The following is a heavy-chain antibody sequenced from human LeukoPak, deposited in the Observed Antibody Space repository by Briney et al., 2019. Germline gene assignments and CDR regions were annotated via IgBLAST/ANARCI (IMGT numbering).Heavy chain of an antibody. Sequence: GGSLRLSCAASGFTFSSYAMHWVRQAPGKGLEWVAVISYDGSNKYYADSVKGRFTISRDNSKNTLYLQMNSLRAEDTAVYYCARETPNTGWGLDYWGQGTLVTVSS. CDR2: ISYDGSNK. V-gene: IGHV3-30*04. CDR3: ARETPNTGWGLDY. D-gene: IGHD1-14*01. CDR1: GFTFSSYA. J-gene: IGHJ4*02.